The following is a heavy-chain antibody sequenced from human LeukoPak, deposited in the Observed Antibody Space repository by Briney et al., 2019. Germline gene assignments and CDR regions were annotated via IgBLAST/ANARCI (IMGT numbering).Heavy chain of an antibody. CDR3: TRELIVATIPPPLYYGMDV. Sequence: PGGSLRPSCTASGFTFGDYAMSWFRQAPGKGLEWVGFIRSKAYGGTTEYAASVKGRFTISRDDSKSIAYLQMNSLKTEDTAVYYCTRELIVATIPPPLYYGMDVWGQGTTVTVSS. D-gene: IGHD5-12*01. CDR2: IRSKAYGGTT. V-gene: IGHV3-49*03. J-gene: IGHJ6*02. CDR1: GFTFGDYA.